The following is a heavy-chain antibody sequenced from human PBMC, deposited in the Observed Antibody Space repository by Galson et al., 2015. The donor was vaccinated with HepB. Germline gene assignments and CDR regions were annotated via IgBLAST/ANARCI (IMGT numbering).Heavy chain of an antibody. Sequence: LRLSCAASGFTFTSYFLHWVRQAPGKGLEGVAVISYDGSNKYYPDSVKGRFTISRDNSKNTLYLQMNSLRSEDTAVYYCARVRYKGAFDLWGQGTMVTVSS. CDR1: GFTFTSYF. CDR2: ISYDGSNK. V-gene: IGHV3-30*04. CDR3: ARVRYKGAFDL. J-gene: IGHJ3*01. D-gene: IGHD5-12*01.